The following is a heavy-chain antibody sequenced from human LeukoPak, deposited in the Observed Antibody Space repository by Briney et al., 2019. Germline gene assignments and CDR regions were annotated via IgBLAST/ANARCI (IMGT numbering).Heavy chain of an antibody. J-gene: IGHJ6*03. CDR3: ARSRYSGSYSYYYNMVV. CDR2: IYPGDSDI. Sequence: PGESLKISCEGSVYSVTSYWIGWVRQMPAKDLESMGIIYPGDSDIRYSPSSQGHMTISAEKSISTPYLRRSRPKTSDTPMYYSARSRYSGSYSYYYNMVVWGKGTSVTVS. D-gene: IGHD1-26*01. CDR1: VYSVTSYW. V-gene: IGHV5-51*01.